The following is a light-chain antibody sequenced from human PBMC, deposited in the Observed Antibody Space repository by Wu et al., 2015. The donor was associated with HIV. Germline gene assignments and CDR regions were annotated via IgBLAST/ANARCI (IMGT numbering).Light chain of an antibody. V-gene: IGKV3-11*01. CDR2: DAS. CDR1: QSIGSN. CDR3: QYRTT. J-gene: IGKJ5*01. Sequence: IVLTQSPDTLSLSPGERATLSCRASQSIGSNLAWYQQKPGQTPRLLFFDASNRATGIPPRFSGRGSETDFTLTISSLESEDFALYYCQYRTTFGQGTRLES.